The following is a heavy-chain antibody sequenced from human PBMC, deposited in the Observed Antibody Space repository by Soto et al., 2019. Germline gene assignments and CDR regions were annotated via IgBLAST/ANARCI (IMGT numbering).Heavy chain of an antibody. CDR2: ISSSGST. V-gene: IGHV4-61*01. D-gene: IGHD2-2*02. J-gene: IGHJ6*02. CDR3: ARFVRSCSGTTCYTRADV. CDR1: GGSVSSDTHY. Sequence: QVQLQESGPRLVKPSETVSLTCTVSGGSVSSDTHYWSWIRLPPGKRLEWIGFISSSGSTNYNPSLKSRVTMSVDTSKNQFSLKLRSVIVADTAVYHCARFVRSCSGTTCYTRADVWGQGTTVSVSS.